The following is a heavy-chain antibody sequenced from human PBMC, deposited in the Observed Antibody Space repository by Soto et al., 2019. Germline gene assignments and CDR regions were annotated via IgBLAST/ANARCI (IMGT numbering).Heavy chain of an antibody. CDR2: FDPEDGET. J-gene: IGHJ5*02. V-gene: IGHV1-24*01. CDR1: GYPLSELS. D-gene: IGHD6-13*01. CDR3: AEAVAAVALNWFDP. Sequence: SVKVSSTVSGYPLSELSRHWVRQAPGKGLEWMGGFDPEDGETIYAQRFQGRVTMTEDTSTDTAYMELSSLRSEDTAVYYCAEAVAAVALNWFDPWGQGTLVTVSS.